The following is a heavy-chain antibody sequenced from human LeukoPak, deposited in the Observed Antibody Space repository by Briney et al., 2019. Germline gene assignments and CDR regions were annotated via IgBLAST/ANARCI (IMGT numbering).Heavy chain of an antibody. CDR3: ARGPQGHYYGSGGYYFDY. Sequence: SQTLSLTCTVSGDSISSGGYYWSWIRQHPGKGLEWIGSIYYSGRTYSYPSLKSRLTISLDTSKTQFSLNLSSVTAADTAVYFCARGPQGHYYGSGGYYFDYWGQGTLVTVSS. J-gene: IGHJ4*02. CDR2: IYYSGRT. D-gene: IGHD3-10*01. CDR1: GDSISSGGYY. V-gene: IGHV4-31*03.